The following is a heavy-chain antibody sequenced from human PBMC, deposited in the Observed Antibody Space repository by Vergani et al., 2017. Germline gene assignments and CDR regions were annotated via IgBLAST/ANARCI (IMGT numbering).Heavy chain of an antibody. Sequence: QVQLVQSGAEVKKPGASVKVSCKASGYTFTGYYMHWVRQAPGQGLEWMGWINPNSGGTNYAQKFQGRVTMTRDTSISTAYMELSRLRSDDTAVYYCARVGVVPAAPYYYGMDVWGQGTTVTVSS. J-gene: IGHJ6*02. D-gene: IGHD2-2*01. CDR1: GYTFTGYY. CDR2: INPNSGGT. V-gene: IGHV1-2*02. CDR3: ARVGVVPAAPYYYGMDV.